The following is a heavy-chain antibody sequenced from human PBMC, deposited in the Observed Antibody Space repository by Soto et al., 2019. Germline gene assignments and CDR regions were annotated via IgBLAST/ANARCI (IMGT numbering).Heavy chain of an antibody. CDR2: TNQGGSEK. CDR3: ARDATYCLDC. J-gene: IGHJ4*02. Sequence: GGSLRLSCAASGFTFSGYWMGWVRQAPGEGLGWVANTNQGGSEKYHVDSVKGRFTISRDNAENSLYLQMTSLKDEATVVYYCARDATYCLDCWGRGTLVTVSS. V-gene: IGHV3-7*03. D-gene: IGHD2-15*01. CDR1: GFTFSGYW.